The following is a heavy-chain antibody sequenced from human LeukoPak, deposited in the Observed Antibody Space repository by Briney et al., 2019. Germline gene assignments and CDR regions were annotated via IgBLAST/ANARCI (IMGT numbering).Heavy chain of an antibody. V-gene: IGHV4-34*01. CDR3: ARTRGYYGSEHIDALDI. Sequence: SETLSLTCAVYGGSFSGYYWSWIRQPPGKGLEWIGEINHSGSTNYNPSLKSRVTISVDTSKNQFSLKLSSVTAADTAVYYCARTRGYYGSEHIDALDIWGQGTMVTVSS. J-gene: IGHJ3*02. CDR1: GGSFSGYY. D-gene: IGHD3-10*01. CDR2: INHSGST.